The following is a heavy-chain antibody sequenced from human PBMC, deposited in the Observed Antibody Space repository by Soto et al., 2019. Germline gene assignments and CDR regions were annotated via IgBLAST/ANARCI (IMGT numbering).Heavy chain of an antibody. J-gene: IGHJ4*02. D-gene: IGHD2-2*01. CDR1: GYTFTSYG. V-gene: IGHV1-18*01. CDR3: ASSARDCSSTSCYAGGSDY. CDR2: ISAYNGNT. Sequence: VSVKVSCKASGYTFTSYGISWVRQAPGQGLEWMGWISAYNGNTNYAQKLQGRVTMTTDTSTSTAYMELRSLRSDDTAVYYCASSARDCSSTSCYAGGSDYWGQGTLVTVSS.